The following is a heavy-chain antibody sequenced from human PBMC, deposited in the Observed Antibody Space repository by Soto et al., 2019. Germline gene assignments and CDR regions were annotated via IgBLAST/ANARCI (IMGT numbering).Heavy chain of an antibody. J-gene: IGHJ4*02. D-gene: IGHD6-19*01. CDR3: ALTRRSSLLEVAGPGFEY. CDR1: GFTFDDFA. CDR2: VDWNSGST. Sequence: EVQLVESGGGLVQPGRSLRLSCAASGFTFDDFAMHWVRQAPGKGLGWVSGVDWNSGSTAYADSVKGRFTISRDNARNSLYLQMNSLRVEDTGVYYCALTRRSSLLEVAGPGFEYWGQGTLVTVS. V-gene: IGHV3-9*01.